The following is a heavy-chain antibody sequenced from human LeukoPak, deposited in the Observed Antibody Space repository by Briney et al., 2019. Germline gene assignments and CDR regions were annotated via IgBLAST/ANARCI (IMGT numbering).Heavy chain of an antibody. D-gene: IGHD1-26*01. CDR1: GFTVSSNY. J-gene: IGHJ4*02. V-gene: IGHV3-53*01. CDR2: IYSGGST. Sequence: GGSLRLSCAASGFTVSSNYMSWVRQAPGKGLEWVSVIYSGGSTYYADSVKGRFTISRDNSKNTLYLQMNSLRAEDTAVYYCARENPTALWGGRGYYFDYWGQGTLVTVSS. CDR3: ARENPTALWGGRGYYFDY.